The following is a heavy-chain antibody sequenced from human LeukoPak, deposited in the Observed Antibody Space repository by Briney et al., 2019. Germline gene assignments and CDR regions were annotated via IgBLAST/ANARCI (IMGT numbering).Heavy chain of an antibody. CDR3: ARWTTVVTRYAFDI. D-gene: IGHD4-17*01. V-gene: IGHV4-59*08. Sequence: SETLSLTRTVSGGSISSYYWSWIRQPPGKGLEWIGYIYYSGSTNYNPSLKSRVTISVDTSKNQFSLKLSPVTAADTAVYYCARWTTVVTRYAFDIWGQGTMVTVSS. J-gene: IGHJ3*02. CDR2: IYYSGST. CDR1: GGSISSYY.